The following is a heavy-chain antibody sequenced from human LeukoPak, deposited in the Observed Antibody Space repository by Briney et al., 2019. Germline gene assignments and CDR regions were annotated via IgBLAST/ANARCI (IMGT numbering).Heavy chain of an antibody. CDR1: GFTFSSYW. D-gene: IGHD2/OR15-2a*01. CDR3: ASAREYCDSAECYEYFQH. CDR2: INTDGSST. J-gene: IGHJ1*01. V-gene: IGHV3-74*01. Sequence: PGGSLRLSCAASGFTFSSYWMHWVRQVPGKGLVWVSRINTDGSSTTYADSVKGRFTISRDNSRNSLSLQMNSLRAEDTAFYYCASAREYCDSAECYEYFQHWGQGTLVTVSS.